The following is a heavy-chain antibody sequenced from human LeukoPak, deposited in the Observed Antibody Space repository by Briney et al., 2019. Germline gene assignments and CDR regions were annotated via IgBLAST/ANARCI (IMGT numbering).Heavy chain of an antibody. V-gene: IGHV4-34*01. Sequence: SETLSLTCAVYGGSFSGYYWSWIRQPPGKGLEWIGYIYHSGSTYYNPSLKSRVTISVDRSKNQFSLKLSSVTAADTAVYYCARSRLGLVGYWGQGTLVTVSS. CDR1: GGSFSGYY. D-gene: IGHD6-19*01. CDR2: IYHSGST. CDR3: ARSRLGLVGY. J-gene: IGHJ4*02.